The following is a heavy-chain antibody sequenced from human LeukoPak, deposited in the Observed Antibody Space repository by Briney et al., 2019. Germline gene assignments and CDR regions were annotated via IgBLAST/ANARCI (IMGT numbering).Heavy chain of an antibody. V-gene: IGHV3-23*01. CDR2: ISGSGGST. J-gene: IGHJ6*03. Sequence: GGSLRLSCAASGFTFSSYAMSWVRQAPGKGLEWVSAISGSGGSTYYADSVKGRFTISRHNAKNSLYLQMNSLRAEDTAVYYCARLVFLSSGRRPRGTNYYMDVWGKGTTVTISS. CDR3: ARLVFLSSGRRPRGTNYYMDV. CDR1: GFTFSSYA. D-gene: IGHD3-10*01.